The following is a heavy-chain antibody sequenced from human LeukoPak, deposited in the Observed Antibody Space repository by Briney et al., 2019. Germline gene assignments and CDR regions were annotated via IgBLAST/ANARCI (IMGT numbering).Heavy chain of an antibody. J-gene: IGHJ3*02. Sequence: SETLSLTCAVYGGSFSGYYWSWIRQLPGKGLEWIGEINHSGSTNYNPSLKSRVTISVDTSKNQFSLKLSSVTAADTAVYYCARVPLGVVVAATSQWGAFDIWGQGTMVTVSS. CDR1: GGSFSGYY. V-gene: IGHV4-34*01. CDR2: INHSGST. D-gene: IGHD2-15*01. CDR3: ARVPLGVVVAATSQWGAFDI.